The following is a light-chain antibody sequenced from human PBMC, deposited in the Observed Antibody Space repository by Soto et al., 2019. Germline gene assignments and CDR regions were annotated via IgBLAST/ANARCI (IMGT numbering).Light chain of an antibody. V-gene: IGKV3-20*01. J-gene: IGKJ1*01. CDR1: QSVSSNY. CDR3: QQYGSSPWT. CDR2: GAS. Sequence: EIVLTQSPGTLSLSPGERATLSCRASQSVSSNYLAWYQQKPGQAPRPLIYGASSRATGIPDRFSGSGAGTDFTLTISRLESEDFAVYYCQQYGSSPWTFGQGTKMEIK.